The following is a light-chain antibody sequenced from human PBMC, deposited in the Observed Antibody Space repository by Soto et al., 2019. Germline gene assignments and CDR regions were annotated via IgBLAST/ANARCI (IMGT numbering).Light chain of an antibody. CDR2: DAS. J-gene: IGKJ3*01. Sequence: ETILTQSPDTLSLSPGGRATLSCRASQSISNSLAWYQQKPGQAPSLLIFDASKRATGIPARFSGSGSGTDFTLTITSLEPEDFAVYYCQQRAIWRGATFGPGTKVDIK. CDR3: QQRAIWRGAT. V-gene: IGKV3-11*01. CDR1: QSISNS.